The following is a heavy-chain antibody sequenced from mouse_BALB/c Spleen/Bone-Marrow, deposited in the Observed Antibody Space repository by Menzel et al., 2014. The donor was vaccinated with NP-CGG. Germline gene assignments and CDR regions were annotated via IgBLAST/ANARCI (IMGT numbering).Heavy chain of an antibody. CDR2: IYPGNGDT. CDR3: ARSGSSGYYAMDY. J-gene: IGHJ4*01. V-gene: IGHV1-12*01. CDR1: GYTFTSYN. D-gene: IGHD3-1*01. Sequence: QVQLKQSGAELVKPGASVKMSCKASGYTFTSYNMHWVKRTPGQGLEWIGAIYPGNGDTSYNQKFKGKATLTADKSSSTAYMQLSSLTSEDSAVYYCARSGSSGYYAMDYWGQGTSVTVSS.